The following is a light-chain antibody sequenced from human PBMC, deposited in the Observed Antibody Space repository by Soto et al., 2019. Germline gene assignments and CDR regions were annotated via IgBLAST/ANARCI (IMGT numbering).Light chain of an antibody. V-gene: IGKV3-15*01. CDR1: QSVSSN. J-gene: IGKJ4*01. CDR3: QQYNNWVQPT. Sequence: ILMTQSPPTLSVSPGERATISCKVSQSVSSNLAWYQQKPGQAPSLLIYGASTRATGIPARFSGSGSGTEFTLTISSRQSEDFAVYRCQQYNNWVQPTFGGGTKVDIK. CDR2: GAS.